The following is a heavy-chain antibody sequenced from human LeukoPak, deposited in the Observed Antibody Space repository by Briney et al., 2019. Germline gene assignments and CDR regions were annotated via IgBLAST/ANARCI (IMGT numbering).Heavy chain of an antibody. J-gene: IGHJ4*02. CDR1: GFIFDNYA. CDR2: VDGDGDDT. Sequence: GGSLRLSCAASGFIFDNYAIHWVRQAPGKGLEWVSLVDGDGDDTYYADSVKGRFTISRDNSKNSLCLQMNSLRSEDTALYYCARDRYDYLWGSTGGHLDYWGQGTLVTVSS. CDR3: ARDRYDYLWGSTGGHLDY. D-gene: IGHD3-16*01. V-gene: IGHV3-43*02.